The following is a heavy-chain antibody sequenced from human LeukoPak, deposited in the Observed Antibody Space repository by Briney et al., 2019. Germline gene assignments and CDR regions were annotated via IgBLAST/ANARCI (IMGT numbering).Heavy chain of an antibody. D-gene: IGHD6-19*01. Sequence: PSETLSLTCSVSGGSISRHYWSWIRQPPGKGVEWIGYIFYSGSTNYNPSLKSRATISVDTSKNQFSLKLNSVTAADTAVYYCARDLGMTVAGTSWFDPWGQGTLVTVSS. CDR2: IFYSGST. CDR1: GGSISRHY. J-gene: IGHJ5*02. CDR3: ARDLGMTVAGTSWFDP. V-gene: IGHV4-59*11.